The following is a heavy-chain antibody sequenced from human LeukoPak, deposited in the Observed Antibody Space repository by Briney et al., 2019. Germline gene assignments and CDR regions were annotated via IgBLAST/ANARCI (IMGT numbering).Heavy chain of an antibody. CDR3: ARAAYIRGVYFDY. CDR1: GFTVSSNY. V-gene: IGHV3-53*01. D-gene: IGHD3-10*02. J-gene: IGHJ4*02. Sequence: PGGSLRLSCAASGFTVSSNYMGWVRQAPGKGLEWVSIIYSGGGTYYADSVKGRFTISRDNSKNTLFLQMNSLRAEDTAVYYCARAAYIRGVYFDYWGQGTLVTVSS. CDR2: IYSGGGT.